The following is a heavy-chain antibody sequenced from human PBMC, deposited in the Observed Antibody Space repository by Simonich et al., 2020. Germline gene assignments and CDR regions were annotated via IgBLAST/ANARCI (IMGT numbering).Heavy chain of an antibody. CDR1: GYTFTGYY. J-gene: IGHJ6*03. D-gene: IGHD7-27*01. V-gene: IGHV1-2*02. Sequence: QVQLVQSGAEVKKPGASVKVSCKASGYTFTGYYMHWVGQAPGQGLEWRGWSNPNSGGTNYAQKFQGRVTMTRDTSISTAYMELSRLRSDDTAVYYCARGALTGDYYYMDVWGKGTTVTVSS. CDR2: SNPNSGGT. CDR3: ARGALTGDYYYMDV.